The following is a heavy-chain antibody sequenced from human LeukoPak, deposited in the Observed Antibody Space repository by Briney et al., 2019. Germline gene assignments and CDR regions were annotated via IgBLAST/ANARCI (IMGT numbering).Heavy chain of an antibody. CDR2: ISYDGSNK. J-gene: IGHJ4*02. D-gene: IGHD5-18*01. Sequence: PGGSLRLSCAASGFTFNSYGMHWVRQAPGKGLEWVAVISYDGSNKYYADSVKGRFTISRDNSKNTLYLQMDSLRAEDSAVYYCARGYETAYSYGYLRHFDFWGQGTLVTVSS. CDR3: ARGYETAYSYGYLRHFDF. CDR1: GFTFNSYG. V-gene: IGHV3-30*03.